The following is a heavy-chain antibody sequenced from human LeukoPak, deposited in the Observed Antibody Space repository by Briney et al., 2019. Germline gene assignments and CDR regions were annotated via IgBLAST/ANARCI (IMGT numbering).Heavy chain of an antibody. V-gene: IGHV3-9*01. D-gene: IGHD6-13*01. J-gene: IGHJ4*02. Sequence: PGGSLRLSCAASGFTFDDYAMHWVRQAPGKGLEWVSGISWNSGSIGYADSVKGRFTISRDNAKNSLYLQMNSLRAEDTALYYCAKDHWRQQLVPDYWGQGTLVTVSS. CDR3: AKDHWRQQLVPDY. CDR2: ISWNSGSI. CDR1: GFTFDDYA.